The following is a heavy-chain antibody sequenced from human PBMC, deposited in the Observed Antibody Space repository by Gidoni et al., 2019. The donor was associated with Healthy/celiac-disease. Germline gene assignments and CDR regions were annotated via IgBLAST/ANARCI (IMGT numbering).Heavy chain of an antibody. V-gene: IGHV4-39*01. J-gene: IGHJ5*02. Sequence: QLQLQESGPGLVKPSETLSLTCTVAGGSISSSRYYWGWIRQPPGKGLEWIGSIYYSGSTYYNPSLKSRVTISVDTSKNQFSLKLSSVTAADTAVYYCARANYDFWSGRITHIYNWFDPWGQGTLVTVSS. CDR3: ARANYDFWSGRITHIYNWFDP. D-gene: IGHD3-3*01. CDR2: IYYSGST. CDR1: GGSISSSRYY.